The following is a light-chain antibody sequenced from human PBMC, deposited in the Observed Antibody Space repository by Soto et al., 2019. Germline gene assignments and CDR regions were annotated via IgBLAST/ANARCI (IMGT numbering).Light chain of an antibody. J-gene: IGLJ1*01. CDR3: SSYTSSSTPYV. CDR2: EVS. Sequence: QSALTQPASVSGSPGQSITISCTGTSSDVGGYNYVSWYQQHPGKAPKLMIYEVSNRPSGVSNRFSGSKSGNTASLTISGHQAEDEAYYYCSSYTSSSTPYVFGTGTKLTVL. CDR1: SSDVGGYNY. V-gene: IGLV2-14*01.